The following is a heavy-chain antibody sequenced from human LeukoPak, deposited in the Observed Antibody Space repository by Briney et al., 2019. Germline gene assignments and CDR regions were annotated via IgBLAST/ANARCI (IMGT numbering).Heavy chain of an antibody. CDR1: GYTFTGYY. CDR2: INPNSGGT. CDR3: ARYCSSTSCDTGTFDY. Sequence: AASVKVSCKASGYTFTGYYMHWVRQAPGQGLEWMGWINPNSGGTNYAQKFQGRVTMTRDTSISTAYMELSRLRSDDTAVYYCARYCSSTSCDTGTFDYWGQGTLVTVSS. V-gene: IGHV1-2*02. J-gene: IGHJ4*02. D-gene: IGHD2-2*02.